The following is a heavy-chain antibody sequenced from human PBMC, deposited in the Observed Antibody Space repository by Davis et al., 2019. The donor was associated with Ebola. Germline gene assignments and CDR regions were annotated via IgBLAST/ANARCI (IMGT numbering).Heavy chain of an antibody. CDR2: ISWNSGSI. V-gene: IGHV3-9*01. D-gene: IGHD1-14*01. Sequence: SLKISCAASGFTFTNYWMNWVRQAPGKGLEWVSGISWNSGSIGYADSVKGRFTISRDNAKNSLYLQMNSLRAEDTALYYCAKAVSDWGQGTLVTVSS. CDR3: AKAVSD. CDR1: GFTFTNYW. J-gene: IGHJ1*01.